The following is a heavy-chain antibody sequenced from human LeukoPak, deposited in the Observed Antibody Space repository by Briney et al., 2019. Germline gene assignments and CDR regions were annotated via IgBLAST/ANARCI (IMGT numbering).Heavy chain of an antibody. CDR2: IYYSGST. Sequence: SGTLSLTCTVSGGSISSGGYYWSWIRQHPGKGLEWIGYIYYSGSTYYNPSLKSRVTISVDTSKNQFSLKLSSVTAADTAVYYCARNPLEANWFDPWGQGTLVNVS. CDR3: ARNPLEANWFDP. CDR1: GGSISSGGYY. J-gene: IGHJ5*02. V-gene: IGHV4-31*03. D-gene: IGHD5-24*01.